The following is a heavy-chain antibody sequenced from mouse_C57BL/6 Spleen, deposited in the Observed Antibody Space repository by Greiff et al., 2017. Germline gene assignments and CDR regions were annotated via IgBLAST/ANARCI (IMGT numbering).Heavy chain of an antibody. D-gene: IGHD2-4*01. J-gene: IGHJ4*01. V-gene: IGHV7-4*01. CDR3: VKAIYDYDERYAMDY. CDR2: IRNKANGYTT. CDR1: GFTFTDYY. Sequence: EVNVVESGGGLVQPGAYLRLSCAASGFTFTDYYMSWVRQPPGKAPEWLALIRNKANGYTTEYTASVKGRFTISRDNSQNILYLQMNTLRAEDSATYYCVKAIYDYDERYAMDYWGQGTSVTVSS.